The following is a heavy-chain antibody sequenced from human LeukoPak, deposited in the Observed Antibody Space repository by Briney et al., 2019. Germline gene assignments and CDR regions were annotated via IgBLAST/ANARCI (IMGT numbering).Heavy chain of an antibody. D-gene: IGHD5-18*01. CDR3: TRQRRAYSYGYDY. J-gene: IGHJ4*02. CDR2: IRSKANSYAT. V-gene: IGHV3-73*01. Sequence: PGGSLKLSCAASGFTFSGSAMHWVRQASGKGLEWVGRIRSKANSYATAYAASVKGRITISRDDSKNTAYLQMNSLKTEDTAVYYCTRQRRAYSYGYDYWGQGTLVTVSS. CDR1: GFTFSGSA.